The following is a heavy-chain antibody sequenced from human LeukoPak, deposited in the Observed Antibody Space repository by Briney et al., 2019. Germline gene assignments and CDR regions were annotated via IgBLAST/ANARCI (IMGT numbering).Heavy chain of an antibody. V-gene: IGHV1-46*01. CDR3: ARERYYDGSGSRNWFDH. Sequence: ASVKVSCKASGYTFTSYYMHWVRQAPGQGLEWMGLINPSGGSTSYAQKFQGRVTMTRDTSTSTVYMQLSSLRSEDTAVYYCARERYYDGSGSRNWFDHWGQGTLVTVSS. CDR2: INPSGGST. CDR1: GYTFTSYY. D-gene: IGHD3-10*01. J-gene: IGHJ5*02.